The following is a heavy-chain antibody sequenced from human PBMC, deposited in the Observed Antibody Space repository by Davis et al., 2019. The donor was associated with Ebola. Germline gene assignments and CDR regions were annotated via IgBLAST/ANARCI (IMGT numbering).Heavy chain of an antibody. J-gene: IGHJ4*02. V-gene: IGHV3-23*01. CDR2: ISDNGGST. Sequence: GSLRLSCEASGFTFSSNVMTWVRQAPGKGLEWVSTISDNGGSTHYADSVRGRFTVSRGDSKNTLYLQMDSLRAEDTAVFYCAEGGTNNFLGANWGQGTLVTVSS. CDR3: AEGGTNNFLGAN. D-gene: IGHD2-8*01. CDR1: GFTFSSNV.